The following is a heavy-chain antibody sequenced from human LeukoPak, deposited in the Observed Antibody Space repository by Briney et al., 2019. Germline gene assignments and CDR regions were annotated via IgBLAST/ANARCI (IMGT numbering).Heavy chain of an antibody. J-gene: IGHJ4*02. CDR2: ITTKANSYAT. CDR1: GFTFSACD. V-gene: IGHV3-73*01. CDR3: TTYKSGHY. Sequence: GGSLKLSCAASGFTFSACDIHWFRQASVKGLEWVGRITTKANSYATAYAASLKGRFTISRDDSKNTAYLQMNSLRTEDTALYYCTTYKSGHYWGQGTLVTVSS. D-gene: IGHD6-25*01.